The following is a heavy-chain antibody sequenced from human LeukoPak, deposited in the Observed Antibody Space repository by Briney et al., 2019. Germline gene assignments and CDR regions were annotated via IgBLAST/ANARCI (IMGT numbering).Heavy chain of an antibody. CDR3: ARVSGYDWASFYDY. J-gene: IGHJ4*02. V-gene: IGHV4-59*02. CDR2: IYYTVST. Sequence: PSETLSLTCTVSGGSVSDYYWSWIRQSPGKGRECIWYIYYTVSTSYNPSLRSLVTMSADTSKNQFSLKLSYVTAADTAVYYCARVSGYDWASFYDYWGQGTLVTVSS. CDR1: GGSVSDYY. D-gene: IGHD5-12*01.